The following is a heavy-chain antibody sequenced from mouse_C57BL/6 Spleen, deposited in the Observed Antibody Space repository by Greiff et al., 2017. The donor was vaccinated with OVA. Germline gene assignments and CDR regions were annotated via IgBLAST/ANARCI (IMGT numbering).Heavy chain of an antibody. CDR3: ARSHYGSSPWFAY. J-gene: IGHJ3*01. V-gene: IGHV1-64*01. Sequence: QVQLQQPGAELVKPGASVKLSCKASGYTFTSYWMHWVKQRPGQGLEWIGMIHPNSGSTNYNEKFKSKATLTVDKSSSTAYMQLSSLTSEDSAVYYCARSHYGSSPWFAYWGQGTLVTVSA. D-gene: IGHD1-1*01. CDR1: GYTFTSYW. CDR2: IHPNSGST.